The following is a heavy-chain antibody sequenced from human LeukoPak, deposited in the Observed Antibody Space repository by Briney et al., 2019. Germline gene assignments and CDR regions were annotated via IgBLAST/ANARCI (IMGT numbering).Heavy chain of an antibody. CDR1: GFTFSSYS. V-gene: IGHV3-21*01. CDR3: ARVLTPHIVVVTALDY. D-gene: IGHD2-21*02. CDR2: ISSSSSYI. J-gene: IGHJ4*02. Sequence: PGGSLRLSCAASGFTFSSYSMNWVRQAPGKGLEWVSSISSSSSYIYYADSVKGRFTISRDNAKNSLYLRMNSLRAEDTAVYYCARVLTPHIVVVTALDYWGQGTLVTVSS.